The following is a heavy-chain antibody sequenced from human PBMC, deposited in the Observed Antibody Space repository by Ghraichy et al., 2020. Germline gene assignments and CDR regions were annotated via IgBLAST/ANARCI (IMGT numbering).Heavy chain of an antibody. V-gene: IGHV4-38-2*01. D-gene: IGHD6-19*01. CDR1: GAFGGYY. J-gene: IGHJ6*02. CDR3: AKASYSSAWNQDHYGMDV. CDR2: IYHIGST. Sequence: SQTLSLTCAVNGAFGGYYWGWIRQPPGKGLEWIGSIYHIGSTYYNPSLKSRVTISVDTSKNQFSLKLSSVTAADTAIYYCAKASYSSAWNQDHYGMDVWGQGTTVTVSS.